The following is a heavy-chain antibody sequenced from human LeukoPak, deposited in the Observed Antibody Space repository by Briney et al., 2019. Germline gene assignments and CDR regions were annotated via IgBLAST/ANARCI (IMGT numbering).Heavy chain of an antibody. D-gene: IGHD3-3*01. CDR1: GGSISSSSYY. CDR3: ARHCSAASYYDFWSGYYRGGDLDY. V-gene: IGHV4-39*01. Sequence: SSETLSLTCTVSGGSISSSSYYWGWIRQPPGKGLEWIGSIYYSGSTYYNPSLKSRVTISVDTSKNQFSLKLSSVTAADTAVYYCARHCSAASYYDFWSGYYRGGDLDYWGQGTLVTVSS. CDR2: IYYSGST. J-gene: IGHJ4*02.